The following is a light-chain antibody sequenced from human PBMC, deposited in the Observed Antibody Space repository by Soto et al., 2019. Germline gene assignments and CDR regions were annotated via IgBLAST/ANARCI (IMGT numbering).Light chain of an antibody. J-gene: IGKJ1*01. CDR2: DVS. V-gene: IGKV3-20*01. CDR3: QQYGSSPT. Sequence: EIVLTQSPGTLSLSPGERATLSCRSSQSVISSYLAWYHQKPGQAPRLLIYDVSIRATGIPDRFSGRGSGTDFTLTISRLEPEDFAVYYGQQYGSSPTFCPGTKVEIK. CDR1: QSVISSY.